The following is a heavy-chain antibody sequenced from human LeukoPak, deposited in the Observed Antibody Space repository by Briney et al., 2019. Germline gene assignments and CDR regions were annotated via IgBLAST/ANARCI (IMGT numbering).Heavy chain of an antibody. CDR2: IYYSGST. D-gene: IGHD3-3*01. V-gene: IGHV4-39*07. CDR3: ARNPRYELDAFDI. CDR1: GGSISSGSYY. Sequence: SETLSLTCTVSGGSISSGSYYWGWIRQPPGKGLEWIGSIYYSGSTSYNPSLKSRVTISVDTSKNQFSLELRSVTAADTAVYYCARNPRYELDAFDIWGQGTMVTVSS. J-gene: IGHJ3*02.